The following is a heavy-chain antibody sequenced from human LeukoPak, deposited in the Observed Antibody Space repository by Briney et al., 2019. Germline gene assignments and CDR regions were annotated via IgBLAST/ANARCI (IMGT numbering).Heavy chain of an antibody. V-gene: IGHV3-74*01. D-gene: IGHD3-10*01. CDR3: ASQDYYGSERGDPLSFDY. J-gene: IGHJ4*02. CDR1: GFTFSSYW. Sequence: GGSLRLSCAASGFTFSSYWMHWVRQAPGKGLVWVSRINTDGSSTSYADSVKGRFTISRDNAKNTLYLQMNSLRAEDTAVYYCASQDYYGSERGDPLSFDYWGQGTLVTVSS. CDR2: INTDGSST.